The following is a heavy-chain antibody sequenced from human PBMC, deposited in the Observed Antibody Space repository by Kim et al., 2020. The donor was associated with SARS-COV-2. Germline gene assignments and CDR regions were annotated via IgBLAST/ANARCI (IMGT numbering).Heavy chain of an antibody. CDR1: GGSISSSSYY. CDR3: AGILRFLEWLFDY. D-gene: IGHD3-3*01. J-gene: IGHJ4*02. Sequence: SETLSLTCTVSGGSISSSSYYWGWIRQPPGKGLEWIGSIYYSGSTYYNPSHKSRVTISVDTSKNQFSLKLSSVTAADTAVYYCAGILRFLEWLFDYWGQGTLVTVSS. CDR2: IYYSGST. V-gene: IGHV4-39*01.